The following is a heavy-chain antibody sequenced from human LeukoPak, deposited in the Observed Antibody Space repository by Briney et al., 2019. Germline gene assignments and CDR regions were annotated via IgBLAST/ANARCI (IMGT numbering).Heavy chain of an antibody. CDR3: AKGYSSGWYDPWFDY. CDR2: ISWNSGSI. V-gene: IGHV3-9*01. CDR1: GFTFDDYA. Sequence: GRSLRLSCAASGFTFDDYAMHWVRKAPGKGLEWVSGISWNSGSIGYADSVKGRFTISRDNAKNSLYLQMNSLRAEDTALYYCAKGYSSGWYDPWFDYWGQGTLVTVSS. J-gene: IGHJ4*02. D-gene: IGHD6-19*01.